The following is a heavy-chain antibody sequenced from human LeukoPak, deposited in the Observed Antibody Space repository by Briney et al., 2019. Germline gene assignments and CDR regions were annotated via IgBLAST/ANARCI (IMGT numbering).Heavy chain of an antibody. V-gene: IGHV3-21*04. J-gene: IGHJ6*02. CDR2: INNVASHI. Sequence: PGGSLRLSCAASGFSISSSAMNWVRQAPGKGLEWVSSINNVASHIYYAGSVRGRFTISRDNAKNSLYLQMNSLRAEDTALYYCAKDMRWFGELPPARSHTYYYYGMDVWGQGTTVTVSS. CDR3: AKDMRWFGELPPARSHTYYYYGMDV. CDR1: GFSISSSA. D-gene: IGHD3-10*01.